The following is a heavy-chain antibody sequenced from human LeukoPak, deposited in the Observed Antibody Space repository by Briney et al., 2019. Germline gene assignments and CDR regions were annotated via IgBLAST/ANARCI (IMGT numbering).Heavy chain of an antibody. J-gene: IGHJ4*02. D-gene: IGHD6-6*01. CDR1: GGSISSGSHY. CDR3: AKTLSSSSGD. V-gene: IGHV4-61*02. Sequence: SETLSLTCTVSGGSISSGSHYWSWIRQPAGKGLEWIGRIYTSGSTNYNPSLKSRVTISVDTSKNQFSLKLSSVTAADTAVYYCAKTLSSSSGDWGQGTLVTVSS. CDR2: IYTSGST.